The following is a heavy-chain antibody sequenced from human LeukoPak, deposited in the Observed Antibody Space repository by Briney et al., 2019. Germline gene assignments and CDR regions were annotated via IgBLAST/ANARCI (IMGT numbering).Heavy chain of an antibody. D-gene: IGHD6-13*01. V-gene: IGHV4-59*01. CDR1: GGSTSSYY. J-gene: IGHJ4*02. CDR3: ARVIGYSSTWFPYYFDH. Sequence: SETLSLTCTVSGGSTSSYYWSWIRQPPGKGLEWIGHDYYSGSTNYNPSLKSRVTISLDTSKNQFSLKLSSVTTADTAVYYCARVIGYSSTWFPYYFDHWGQGTLVTVSS. CDR2: DYYSGST.